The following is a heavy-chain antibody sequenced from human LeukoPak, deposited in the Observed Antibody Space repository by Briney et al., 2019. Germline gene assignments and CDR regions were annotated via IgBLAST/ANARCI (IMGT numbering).Heavy chain of an antibody. J-gene: IGHJ3*01. V-gene: IGHV3-23*01. Sequence: GGSLRLSCAVSGFNFITAAMTWVRQAPGKGLEWVSLIGSSGGSTYYADSVKGRFTISRDNSNHTLSLQMNSLRVEDTAIYYCVKDIQLSTWGLGTMVTVSS. CDR2: IGSSGGST. D-gene: IGHD5-24*01. CDR1: GFNFITAA. CDR3: VKDIQLST.